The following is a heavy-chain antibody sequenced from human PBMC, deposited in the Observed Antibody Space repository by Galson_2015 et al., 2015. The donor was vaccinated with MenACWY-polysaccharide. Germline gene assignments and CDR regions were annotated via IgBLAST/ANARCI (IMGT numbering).Heavy chain of an antibody. CDR2: ISKSGDFI. CDR3: ARGHYGLDV. Sequence: SLRLSCAASGFSLGAWYMSWIRQAPGKGLEWLSYISKSGDFIYYGDSVKGQFAISRDNAKNSLYLQLNSLEVEDTAIYYCARGHYGLDVWGQGTTVTVSS. V-gene: IGHV3-11*01. CDR1: GFSLGAWY. J-gene: IGHJ6*02.